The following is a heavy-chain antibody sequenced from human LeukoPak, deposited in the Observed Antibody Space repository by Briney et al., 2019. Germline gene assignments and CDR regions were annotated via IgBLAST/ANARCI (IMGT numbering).Heavy chain of an antibody. D-gene: IGHD1-26*01. CDR1: GFTFSSYS. CDR2: ISYDGSNK. CDR3: AKDRLKWELQAPIDY. Sequence: PGGSLRLSCAASGFTFSSYSMNWVRQAPGKGLEWVAVISYDGSNKYYADSVKGRFTISRDNSKNTLYLQMNSLRAEDTAVYYCAKDRLKWELQAPIDYWGQGTLVTVSS. J-gene: IGHJ4*02. V-gene: IGHV3-30*18.